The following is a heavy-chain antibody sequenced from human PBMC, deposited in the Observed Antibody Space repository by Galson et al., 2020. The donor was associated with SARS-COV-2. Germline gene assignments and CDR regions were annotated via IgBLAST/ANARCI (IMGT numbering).Heavy chain of an antibody. CDR2: ISYDGSNK. Sequence: SLKISCAASGFTFSSYAMHWVRQAPGKGLEWVAVISYDGSNKYYADSVKGRFTISRDNSKNTLYLQMNSLRAEDTAVYYCAREALMIVVVTTFDYWGQGTLVTVSS. J-gene: IGHJ4*02. V-gene: IGHV3-30*04. D-gene: IGHD3-22*01. CDR3: AREALMIVVVTTFDY. CDR1: GFTFSSYA.